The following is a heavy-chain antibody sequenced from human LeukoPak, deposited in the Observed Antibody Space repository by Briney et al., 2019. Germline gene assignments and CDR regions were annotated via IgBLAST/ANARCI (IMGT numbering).Heavy chain of an antibody. V-gene: IGHV3-7*01. CDR2: IKEDGSEK. J-gene: IGHJ5*02. Sequence: PGGSLRLSCAASGFTFSGYWMSWVRQAPGKGLEWVADIKEDGSEKHYVDSVEGRFTISIDNARNSLYLQMSSLRVEDTAMYYCARDALFGNYGSGNHWGQGTLVTVSS. CDR3: ARDALFGNYGSGNH. CDR1: GFTFSGYW. D-gene: IGHD3-10*01.